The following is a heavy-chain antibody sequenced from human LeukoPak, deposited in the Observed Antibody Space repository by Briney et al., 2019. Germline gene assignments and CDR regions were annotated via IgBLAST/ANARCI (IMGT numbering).Heavy chain of an antibody. CDR3: ARADYGGNSDFHY. Sequence: GGSLSFSCAASGFTFSTFWMHWVPQAPGKGLVWVSRISSDGSIAINADSGEGRFTVSRDNAKNTLYLQMNSLRVEDTAVYYCARADYGGNSDFHYWGQGTLVTVSS. D-gene: IGHD4-23*01. V-gene: IGHV3-74*01. J-gene: IGHJ4*02. CDR1: GFTFSTFW. CDR2: ISSDGSIA.